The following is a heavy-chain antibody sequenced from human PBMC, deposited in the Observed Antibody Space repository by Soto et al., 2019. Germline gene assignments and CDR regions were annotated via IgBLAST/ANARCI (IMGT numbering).Heavy chain of an antibody. V-gene: IGHV1-24*01. D-gene: IGHD3-9*01. Sequence: ASVKVSCKVSGYTLTELFMHWVRHAPGKGLEWMGGFDPEDGETIYAQNFQGRVTMTEDTSTDTAYMELSSLRSEDTAVYYCATVYDVLTGYYPFDYWGQGTLVTVSS. CDR3: ATVYDVLTGYYPFDY. J-gene: IGHJ4*02. CDR2: FDPEDGET. CDR1: GYTLTELF.